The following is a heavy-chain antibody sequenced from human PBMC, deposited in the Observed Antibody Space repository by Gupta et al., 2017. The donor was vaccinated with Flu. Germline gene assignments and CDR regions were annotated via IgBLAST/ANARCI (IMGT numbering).Heavy chain of an antibody. D-gene: IGHD5-12*01. J-gene: IGHJ4*02. CDR3: AKPPYEWLRSFDY. CDR2: ISGGGGST. Sequence: EVQLLESGGGLVQPGGSLRLSCAASGFTFSNFDMNWVRQAPGKGLEWVSGISGGGGSTYYADSVRGRFTISRDNSKNTLFLQMNSLKAEDTAVYYCAKPPYEWLRSFDYWGQGTLVTVSS. V-gene: IGHV3-23*01. CDR1: GFTFSNFD.